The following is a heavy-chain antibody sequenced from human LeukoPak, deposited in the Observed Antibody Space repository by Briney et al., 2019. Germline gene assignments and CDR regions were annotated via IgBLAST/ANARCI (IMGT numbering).Heavy chain of an antibody. Sequence: GGSLRLSCAASGFTFSTYNMNWVRQAPGKGLEWVSSITSSSSYTFYADSVKGRFTISRDNAKNSLYLQMNSLRAEDTAVYYCARDWGPNHYYYMDVWGKGTTVTISS. J-gene: IGHJ6*03. V-gene: IGHV3-21*01. CDR2: ITSSSSYT. CDR1: GFTFSTYN. CDR3: ARDWGPNHYYYMDV. D-gene: IGHD3-16*01.